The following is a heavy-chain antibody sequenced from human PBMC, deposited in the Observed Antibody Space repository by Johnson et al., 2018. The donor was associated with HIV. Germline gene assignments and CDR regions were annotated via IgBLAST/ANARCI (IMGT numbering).Heavy chain of an antibody. J-gene: IGHJ3*02. CDR1: GFTFSSYD. Sequence: VQLVESGGDLVQPGGSLRLSCAASGFTFSSYDMHWVRHVRGKGLEWVSGIGTLDDTYYSDSVKGRFHLSRENAKNSLYLQMNSLRAADTAVYYCAREFRYSSSPAHYAFDIWGQGTMVTVSS. V-gene: IGHV3-13*01. D-gene: IGHD6-6*01. CDR2: IGTLDDT. CDR3: AREFRYSSSPAHYAFDI.